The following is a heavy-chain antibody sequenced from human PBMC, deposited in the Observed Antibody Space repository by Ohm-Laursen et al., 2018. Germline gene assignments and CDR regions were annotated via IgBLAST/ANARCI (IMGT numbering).Heavy chain of an antibody. J-gene: IGHJ4*02. D-gene: IGHD3/OR15-3a*01. CDR1: GGSIRSGSYY. V-gene: IGHV4-31*03. Sequence: TLSLTCTVSGGSIRSGSYYWGWIRQHPGKGLEWIGYIYYSGSTYYNPSLKSRVVISLATSRNQFSLKVSSVTAADTAVYYCARGTGQGDFEYWGPGTLVTVSS. CDR3: ARGTGQGDFEY. CDR2: IYYSGST.